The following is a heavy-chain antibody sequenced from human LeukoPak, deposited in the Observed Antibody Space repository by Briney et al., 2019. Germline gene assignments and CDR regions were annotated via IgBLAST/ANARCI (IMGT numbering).Heavy chain of an antibody. J-gene: IGHJ4*02. Sequence: GKSLRLSCKASGPYIQDYAMHWVRQAPGKGLEWVSGIFGNRKRVDYADSVKGRFTVSRDNAKNSLYLQMNNLRLEDTASYYCIKETSAGGLDYWGQGTLVTVSS. D-gene: IGHD4-23*01. V-gene: IGHV3-9*01. CDR2: IFGNRKRV. CDR1: GPYIQDYA. CDR3: IKETSAGGLDY.